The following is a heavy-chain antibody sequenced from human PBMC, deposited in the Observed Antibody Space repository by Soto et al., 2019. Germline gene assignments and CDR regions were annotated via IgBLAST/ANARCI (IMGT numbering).Heavy chain of an antibody. CDR2: INVGNGNT. D-gene: IGHD4-17*01. CDR3: AKGNNYGALRRGDTFDI. Sequence: QVQLVQSGAEVKKPGASVKVSCKASGYTFRSSAMHWVRQAPGQRLEWMGWINVGNGNTKYSQKFQGRVTITRDTSASTAYWEVSSLQSEDTAVYYCAKGNNYGALRRGDTFDIWGQGTMVTVSS. CDR1: GYTFRSSA. J-gene: IGHJ3*02. V-gene: IGHV1-3*01.